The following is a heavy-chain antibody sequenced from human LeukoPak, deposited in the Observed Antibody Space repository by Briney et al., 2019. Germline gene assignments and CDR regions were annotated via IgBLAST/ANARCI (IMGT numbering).Heavy chain of an antibody. V-gene: IGHV3-23*01. J-gene: IGHJ3*02. CDR2: ISGSGGGT. CDR3: AKDMDYYDSSGYVASAFDI. CDR1: RFTFSSYA. D-gene: IGHD3-22*01. Sequence: GSLRLSCAASRFTFSSYAMSWVRQAPGKGLEWVSAISGSGGGTYYADSVKGRFTISRDNSKNTLYLQMNSLRAEDTAVYYCAKDMDYYDSSGYVASAFDIWGQGTMVTVSS.